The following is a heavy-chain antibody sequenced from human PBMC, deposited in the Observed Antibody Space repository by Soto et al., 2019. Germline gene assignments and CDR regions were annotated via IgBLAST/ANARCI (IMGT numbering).Heavy chain of an antibody. D-gene: IGHD3-3*01. V-gene: IGHV3-23*01. CDR2: ISGSGGST. CDR3: AKDRRITIFGVVIYFDY. CDR1: GFTFSSYA. Sequence: EVQLLASGGGLVQPGGSLRLSCAASGFTFSSYAMSWVRQAPGKGLEWVSAISGSGGSTDYADSVKGRFTISRDNSKHTLYLQMNSLRAEDTAVYYCAKDRRITIFGVVIYFDYWGQGTLVTVSS. J-gene: IGHJ4*02.